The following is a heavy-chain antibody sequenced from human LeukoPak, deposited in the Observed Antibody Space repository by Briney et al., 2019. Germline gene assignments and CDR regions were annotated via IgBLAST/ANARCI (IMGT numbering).Heavy chain of an antibody. D-gene: IGHD3-3*01. CDR3: GRVPKSYYDFWSGYPYYYYYMDV. Sequence: SETLSLTCAVYGGSFSGYYWSWIRQPPGKGLEWIGEINHSGSTNYNPSLKSQVTISVDTSKNQFSLKLSSVTAADTAVYDCGRVPKSYYDFWSGYPYYYYYMDVWGKGTTVTVSS. CDR1: GGSFSGYY. J-gene: IGHJ6*03. V-gene: IGHV4-34*01. CDR2: INHSGST.